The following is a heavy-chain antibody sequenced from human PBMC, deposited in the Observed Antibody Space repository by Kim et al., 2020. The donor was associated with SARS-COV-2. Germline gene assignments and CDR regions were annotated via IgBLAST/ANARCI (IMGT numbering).Heavy chain of an antibody. CDR1: GFTFSSYA. J-gene: IGHJ1*01. CDR3: AKDAALRDGYNYRRAEYFQH. Sequence: GGSLRLSCAASGFTFSSYAMSWVRQAPGKGLEWVSAISGSGGSTYYADSVKGRFTISRDNSKNTLYLQMNSLRAEDTAVYYCAKDAALRDGYNYRRAEYFQHWGQGTLVTVSS. CDR2: ISGSGGST. D-gene: IGHD5-12*01. V-gene: IGHV3-23*01.